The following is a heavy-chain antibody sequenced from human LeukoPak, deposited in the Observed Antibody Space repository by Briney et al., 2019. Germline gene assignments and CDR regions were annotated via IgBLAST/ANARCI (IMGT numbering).Heavy chain of an antibody. CDR2: ISSSGSTV. CDR3: AKDLRVVVVATFDY. D-gene: IGHD2-15*01. V-gene: IGHV3-48*03. CDR1: GFTFSNYE. Sequence: PGGSLRLSCAASGFTFSNYEMNWVRQAPGKGLEWVSTISSSGSTVYYADSVKGRFTVSRDNAKNSLYLQMNSLRAEDTAVYYCAKDLRVVVVATFDYWGQGTLVTVSS. J-gene: IGHJ4*02.